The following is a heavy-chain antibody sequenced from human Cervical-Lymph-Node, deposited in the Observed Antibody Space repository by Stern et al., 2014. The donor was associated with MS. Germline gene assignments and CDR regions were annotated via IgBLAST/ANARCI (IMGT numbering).Heavy chain of an antibody. CDR3: AKAPAYYYDTSGYYEFDY. V-gene: IGHV3-23*04. D-gene: IGHD3-22*01. CDR1: GFAFRNYA. CDR2: TSGSGGST. J-gene: IGHJ4*02. Sequence: VQLVESGGDLVQPGGSLRLSCAASGFAFRNYAMSWVRQAPGKRLEWVSSTSGSGGSTYYADSVKGRFTISRDNSRNTLYLQMDSLRAEDTAVYYCAKAPAYYYDTSGYYEFDYRGQGTLVTVSS.